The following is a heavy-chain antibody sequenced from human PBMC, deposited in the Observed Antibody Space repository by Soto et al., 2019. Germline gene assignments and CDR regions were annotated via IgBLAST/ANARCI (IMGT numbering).Heavy chain of an antibody. D-gene: IGHD2-2*02. Sequence: GGSLRLSCVASGFIFSTYAMSWVRQAPGKGLEWVSGISGTGGSSSYADSVKGRFTISRDNSKNTLYLQMNSLRAEDTAVYYCAAGGYCSSTSCYTVDYWGQGTLVTVSS. CDR3: AAGGYCSSTSCYTVDY. V-gene: IGHV3-23*01. CDR1: GFIFSTYA. CDR2: ISGTGGSS. J-gene: IGHJ4*02.